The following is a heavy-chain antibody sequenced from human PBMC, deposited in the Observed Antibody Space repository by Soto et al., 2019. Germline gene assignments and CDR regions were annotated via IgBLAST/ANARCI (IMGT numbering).Heavy chain of an antibody. D-gene: IGHD6-19*01. V-gene: IGHV5-51*01. CDR3: ARLFDTSGWYDY. Sequence: LRISCQGSGYSFTRYWIGWVRQMPGKGLERMGIIYPGDSDTRYSPSFQGQVTISADKSITTTYLQWSSLKASDTAIYYCARLFDTSGWYDYWGQGTPVTVSS. CDR2: IYPGDSDT. CDR1: GYSFTRYW. J-gene: IGHJ4*02.